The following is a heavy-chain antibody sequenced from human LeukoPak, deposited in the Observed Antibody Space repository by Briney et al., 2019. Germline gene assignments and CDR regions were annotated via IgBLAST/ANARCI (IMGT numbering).Heavy chain of an antibody. Sequence: ASVKVSCKASGYTFTGYYMHWVRQAPGQGLEWMGWINPNSGGTNYAQKFQGRVTMTRDTSISTAYMELSRLRSDDTAVYYCARATVATIGDDYWGQGTLVTVSS. J-gene: IGHJ4*02. CDR1: GYTFTGYY. CDR2: INPNSGGT. V-gene: IGHV1-2*02. D-gene: IGHD5-12*01. CDR3: ARATVATIGDDY.